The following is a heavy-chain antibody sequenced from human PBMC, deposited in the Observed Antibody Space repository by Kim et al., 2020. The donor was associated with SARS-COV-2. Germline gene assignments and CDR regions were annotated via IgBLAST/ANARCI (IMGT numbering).Heavy chain of an antibody. Sequence: LSLTCAASGFTFSSYAMSWVRQAPGKGLEWVSAISGSGGSTYYADSVKGRFTISRDNSKNTLYLQMNSLRAEDTAVYYCAKVGVEGTYWYFDLWGRGTLVTVSS. CDR2: ISGSGGST. D-gene: IGHD2-21*01. V-gene: IGHV3-23*01. CDR1: GFTFSSYA. J-gene: IGHJ2*01. CDR3: AKVGVEGTYWYFDL.